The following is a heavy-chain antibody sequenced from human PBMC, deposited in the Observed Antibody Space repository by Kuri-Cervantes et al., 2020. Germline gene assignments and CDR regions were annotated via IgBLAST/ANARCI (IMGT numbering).Heavy chain of an antibody. J-gene: IGHJ5*02. CDR2: IYYSGST. CDR3: ARTITMVRAAFDP. Sequence: ESLKISCTVPGGSISSSSYYWGWIRQPPGKGLEWIGSIYYSGSTYYNPSLKSRVTISVDTSKNQFSLKLSSVTAADTAVYYCARTITMVRAAFDPWGQGTLVTVSS. CDR1: GGSISSSSYY. V-gene: IGHV4-39*07. D-gene: IGHD3-10*01.